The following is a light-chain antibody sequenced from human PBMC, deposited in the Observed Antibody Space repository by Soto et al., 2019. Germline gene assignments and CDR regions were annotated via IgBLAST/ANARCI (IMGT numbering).Light chain of an antibody. CDR3: QQRSNWPI. V-gene: IGKV3-11*01. CDR2: DAS. J-gene: IGKJ5*01. CDR1: QSVSSN. Sequence: EIVITQSPATLSVSPGERAILSCRAGQSVSSNLAWYQQKPGQAPRLLVYDASNRATDVPRRFSGSGSGTDFTLTISSLEPEDFAVYYCQQRSNWPIFGQGTRLEIK.